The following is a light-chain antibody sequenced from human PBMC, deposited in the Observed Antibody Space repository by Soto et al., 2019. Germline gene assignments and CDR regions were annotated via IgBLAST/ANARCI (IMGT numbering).Light chain of an antibody. CDR1: QSISSW. J-gene: IGKJ4*01. CDR3: QQYNSYSLT. CDR2: KAS. V-gene: IGKV1-5*03. Sequence: DIQMTQSPSTLSASVGDRVTITCRASQSISSWLAWYQQKPGKAPKLLIYKASNLESGVPSRFSGSGSGTEFTLTISSLQPDDLATYYCQQYNSYSLTFGGGTKVDIK.